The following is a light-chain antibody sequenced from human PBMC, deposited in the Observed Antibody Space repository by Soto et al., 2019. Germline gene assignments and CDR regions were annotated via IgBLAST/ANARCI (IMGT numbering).Light chain of an antibody. CDR3: QSYDSSLTGCYV. V-gene: IGLV1-40*01. Sequence: QLVLTQPPSVSGAPGQRVTISCTGNSPNIGAGYDVHWYQQLPGTAPRLLIYGYTYRPSGVPDRFSGSKSGTSASLAITGLQAEDEADYYCQSYDSSLTGCYVFGTGTKLTVL. CDR1: SPNIGAGYD. J-gene: IGLJ1*01. CDR2: GYT.